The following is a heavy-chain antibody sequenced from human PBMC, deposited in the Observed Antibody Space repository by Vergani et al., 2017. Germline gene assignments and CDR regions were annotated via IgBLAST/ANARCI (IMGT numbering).Heavy chain of an antibody. D-gene: IGHD5-18*01. Sequence: EVQLVESGGGLVPPGRSLRLSCAASGFSFGDYAMTWVRQAPGKGLEWVAFIRNKAYGGTTEYAASVKGRFTISRDDSKRLAYLQLSGLKTEDTAGYFCSRGLGYSFGYSDYWGQGTLVTVSS. V-gene: IGHV3-49*04. CDR1: GFSFGDYA. CDR3: SRGLGYSFGYSDY. J-gene: IGHJ4*02. CDR2: IRNKAYGGTT.